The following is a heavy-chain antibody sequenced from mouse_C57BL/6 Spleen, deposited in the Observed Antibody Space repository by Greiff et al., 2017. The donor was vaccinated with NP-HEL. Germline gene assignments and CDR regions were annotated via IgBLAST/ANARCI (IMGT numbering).Heavy chain of an antibody. CDR3: ARPYDGYPAWFAY. V-gene: IGHV5-17*01. Sequence: EVQVVESGGGLVKPGGSLKLSCAASGFTFSDYGMHWVRQAPEKGLEWVAYISSGSSTIYYADTVKGRFTISRDNAKNTLFLQMTSLRSEDTSMYYCARPYDGYPAWFAYWGQGTLVTVSA. CDR2: ISSGSSTI. D-gene: IGHD2-3*01. CDR1: GFTFSDYG. J-gene: IGHJ3*01.